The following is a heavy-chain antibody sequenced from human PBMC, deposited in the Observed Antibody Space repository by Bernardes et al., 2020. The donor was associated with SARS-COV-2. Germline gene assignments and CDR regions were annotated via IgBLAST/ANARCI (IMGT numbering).Heavy chain of an antibody. Sequence: SETLSLTCAVYGGSFSGYFWSWIRQSPGKGLEWIGEINHSGTTYYNPSLNSRVTLSVDKSKNQFSLKLTSVTAADTAVYFCARRRLVLVPATIAHRGPRKDNWFDPWGQGTLVTVSS. D-gene: IGHD2-2*01. V-gene: IGHV4-34*01. J-gene: IGHJ5*02. CDR2: INHSGTT. CDR1: GGSFSGYF. CDR3: ARRRLVLVPATIAHRGPRKDNWFDP.